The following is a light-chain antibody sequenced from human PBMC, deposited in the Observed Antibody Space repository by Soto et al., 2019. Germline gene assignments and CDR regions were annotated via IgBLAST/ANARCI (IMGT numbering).Light chain of an antibody. CDR3: SSYTSSSTWV. V-gene: IGLV2-14*01. CDR2: EVS. Sequence: QSVLTQPASVSGSPGQSITISCTGTSSDVGGYSYVSWYQQPPGKAPKLMIYEVSNRPSGVSNRFSGSKSGNTASLTISGLQAEDEADYYCSSYTSSSTWVFGGGTKLTVL. J-gene: IGLJ3*02. CDR1: SSDVGGYSY.